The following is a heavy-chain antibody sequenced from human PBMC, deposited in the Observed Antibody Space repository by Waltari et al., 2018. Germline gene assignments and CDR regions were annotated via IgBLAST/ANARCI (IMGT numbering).Heavy chain of an antibody. Sequence: QVQLVQSGAEVKKPGSSVKVSCKASGGTFSSYAISWVRQAPGQGPEWMGGISPIFGTANYAQKFQGRVTITADESTSTAYMELSSLRSEDTAVYYCARARDPPNRYCSSTSCYGTAFDIWGQGTMVTVSS. CDR1: GGTFSSYA. CDR3: ARARDPPNRYCSSTSCYGTAFDI. CDR2: ISPIFGTA. J-gene: IGHJ3*02. V-gene: IGHV1-69*01. D-gene: IGHD2-2*01.